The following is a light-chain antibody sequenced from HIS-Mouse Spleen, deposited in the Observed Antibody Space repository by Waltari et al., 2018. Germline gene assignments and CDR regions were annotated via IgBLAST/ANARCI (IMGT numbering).Light chain of an antibody. CDR3: SSYTSSSTPFV. V-gene: IGLV2-14*01. CDR2: EVS. Sequence: QSALTQPASVSGSPGQSITISCTGTSSDGGGYNYVPWYQQPPGQAPKLMSYEVSNRTSGVSNRFSGSKSGNTASLTISGLQAEDEADYYCSSYTSSSTPFVFGTGTKVTVL. CDR1: SSDGGGYNY. J-gene: IGLJ1*01.